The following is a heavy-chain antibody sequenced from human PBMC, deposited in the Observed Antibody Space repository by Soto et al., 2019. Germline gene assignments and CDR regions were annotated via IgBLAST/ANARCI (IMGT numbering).Heavy chain of an antibody. Sequence: SETLSLTCAVSGGSISSGGYSWSWIRQPPGKGLEWIGYIYHSGSTYYNPSLKSRVTISVDRSKNQFSLKLSSVTVADTAVYYCAKGPRNHITIFEIVVREYNWFDPWGQGTLVTVSS. J-gene: IGHJ5*02. CDR1: GGSISSGGYS. V-gene: IGHV4-30-2*01. D-gene: IGHD3-3*01. CDR3: AKGPRNHITIFEIVVREYNWFDP. CDR2: IYHSGST.